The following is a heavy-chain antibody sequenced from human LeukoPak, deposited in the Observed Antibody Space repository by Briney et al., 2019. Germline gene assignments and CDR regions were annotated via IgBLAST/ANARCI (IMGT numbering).Heavy chain of an antibody. V-gene: IGHV1-46*01. D-gene: IGHD3-22*01. CDR1: GYTFTIYY. Sequence: ASVTVSFKASGYTFTIYYMHWVRQAPGQGREWMGIINPSGGSTSYAQKFQGRVTMTRDTSTSTVYMALSSLRSEDTAVYYCARAALRGDSSGYYFMDIWGQGTMVTVSS. CDR3: ARAALRGDSSGYYFMDI. CDR2: INPSGGST. J-gene: IGHJ3*02.